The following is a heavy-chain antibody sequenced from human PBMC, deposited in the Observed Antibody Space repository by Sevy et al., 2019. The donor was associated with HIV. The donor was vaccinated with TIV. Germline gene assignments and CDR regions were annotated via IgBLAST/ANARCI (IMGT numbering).Heavy chain of an antibody. CDR3: AKDLNPSLPLLWFGELPTLDFDY. V-gene: IGHV3-23*01. J-gene: IGHJ4*02. CDR1: GFTFSSYA. D-gene: IGHD3-10*01. CDR2: ISGSGGST. Sequence: GGSLRLSCAASGFTFSSYAMSWVRQAPGKGLEWVSAISGSGGSTYYADSVKGRFTISRDNAKNTLYLQMNSLRAEETAVYYCAKDLNPSLPLLWFGELPTLDFDYWGQGTLVTVSS.